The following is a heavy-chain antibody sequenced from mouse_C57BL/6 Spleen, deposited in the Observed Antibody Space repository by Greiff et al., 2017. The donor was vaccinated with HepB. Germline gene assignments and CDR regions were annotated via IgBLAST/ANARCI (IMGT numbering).Heavy chain of an antibody. CDR2: IYPGDGDT. CDR1: GYAFSSYW. V-gene: IGHV1-80*01. CDR3: ARQYYGYDGNYFDY. Sequence: QVQLQQSGAELVKPGASVKISCKASGYAFSSYWMNWVKQRPGKGLEWIGQIYPGDGDTNYNGKFKGKATLTADKSSSTAYMQLSSLTSEDSAVYFCARQYYGYDGNYFDYWGQGTTLTVSS. J-gene: IGHJ2*01. D-gene: IGHD2-2*01.